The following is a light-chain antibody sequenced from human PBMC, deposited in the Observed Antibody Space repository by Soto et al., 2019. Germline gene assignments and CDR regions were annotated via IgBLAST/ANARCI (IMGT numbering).Light chain of an antibody. Sequence: EIVLTQSPATLSLSPGERATLSCRASQSVGTYLAWYQQKPGQAPRLFIYDASKRATDIPARFSGSGSGTDFTLTISGLEPEDFAVYYCQHRAVWPVTFGQGTRLEMK. V-gene: IGKV3-11*01. CDR3: QHRAVWPVT. CDR2: DAS. CDR1: QSVGTY. J-gene: IGKJ5*01.